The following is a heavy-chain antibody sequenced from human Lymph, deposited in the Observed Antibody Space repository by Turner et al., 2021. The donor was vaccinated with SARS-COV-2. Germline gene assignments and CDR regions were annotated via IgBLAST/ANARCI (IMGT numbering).Heavy chain of an antibody. CDR2: IYIGGTT. Sequence: EVQLVETGGGLIQPGGSLILSCAASGFTVSSNYMSWVRQAPGKGLEWVSVIYIGGTTYYADSVKGRFTISRDNSKNTLYLQMNSLRAEDTAVYYCARDLGPLAFDIWGQGTMVTVFS. CDR1: GFTVSSNY. CDR3: ARDLGPLAFDI. J-gene: IGHJ3*02. V-gene: IGHV3-53*02.